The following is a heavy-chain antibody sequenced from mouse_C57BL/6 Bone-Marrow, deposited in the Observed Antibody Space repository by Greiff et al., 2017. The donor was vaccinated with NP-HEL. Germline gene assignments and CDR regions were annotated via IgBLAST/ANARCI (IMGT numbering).Heavy chain of an antibody. CDR1: GYTFTSYW. Sequence: QVQLKQPGAELVKPGASVKLSCKASGYTFTSYWMHWVKQRPGRGLEWIGRIDPNSGGTKYNEKFKSKATLTVDKPSSTAYMQLSSLTSEDSAVYDCARGGLLLRGSFAYWGQGTLVTVAA. J-gene: IGHJ3*01. V-gene: IGHV1-72*01. CDR2: IDPNSGGT. D-gene: IGHD1-1*01. CDR3: ARGGLLLRGSFAY.